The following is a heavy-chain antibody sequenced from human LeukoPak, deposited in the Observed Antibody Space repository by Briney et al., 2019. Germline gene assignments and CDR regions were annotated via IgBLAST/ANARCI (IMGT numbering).Heavy chain of an antibody. Sequence: SQTLSLTCTVSGGSISSGGYYWSWIRQHPGKGLEWIGYIYYSGSTYYNPSLKSRVTISVDTSKNQFSLKLSSVTAADTAVYYCARSTAWFGDLDYWGQGTLVTVSS. CDR3: ARSTAWFGDLDY. D-gene: IGHD3-10*01. J-gene: IGHJ4*02. V-gene: IGHV4-31*03. CDR1: GGSISSGGYY. CDR2: IYYSGST.